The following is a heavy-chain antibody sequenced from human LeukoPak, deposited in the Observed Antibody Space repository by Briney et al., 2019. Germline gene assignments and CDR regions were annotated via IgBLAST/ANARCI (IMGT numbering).Heavy chain of an antibody. D-gene: IGHD3-10*01. V-gene: IGHV3-30*01. Sequence: GGSLRLSCAASGFTFSSYAMHWVRQAPGKGLEWVAVISYDGSNKYYADSVKGRFTISRDNSKNTLYLQMHSLRAEDTAVYYCARDHYYGSGSYFYTVYNWFDPWGQGTLVTVSS. J-gene: IGHJ5*02. CDR1: GFTFSSYA. CDR3: ARDHYYGSGSYFYTVYNWFDP. CDR2: ISYDGSNK.